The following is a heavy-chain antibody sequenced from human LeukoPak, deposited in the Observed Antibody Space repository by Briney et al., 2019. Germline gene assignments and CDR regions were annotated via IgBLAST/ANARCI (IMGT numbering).Heavy chain of an antibody. V-gene: IGHV1-18*01. D-gene: IGHD5-24*01. CDR1: GYTFTSYG. J-gene: IGHJ4*02. CDR3: ARTNLMAGPLDY. CDR2: ISAYNGNT. Sequence: ASVKVSCKASGYTFTSYGISWVRQAPGQGLDGMGWISAYNGNTNYAQKLQGRVTMTTDTSTSTAYMELRSLRSDDTAVYYCARTNLMAGPLDYWGQGTLVTVSS.